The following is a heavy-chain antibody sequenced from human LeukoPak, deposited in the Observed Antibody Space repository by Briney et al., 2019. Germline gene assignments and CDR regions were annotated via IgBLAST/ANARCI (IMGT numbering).Heavy chain of an antibody. J-gene: IGHJ4*02. V-gene: IGHV3-21*01. CDR3: ARDPRRYCTSTSCSFDY. CDR1: GFTYSTYS. CDR2: ISSSSSYI. Sequence: GGSLRLSCAASGFTYSTYSMNWVRQAPGKGLEWVSSISSSSSYIYYADSVKGRFTISRDDAKNSLYLQMNSLRAEDTAVYYCARDPRRYCTSTSCSFDYWGQGTLVTVSS. D-gene: IGHD2-2*01.